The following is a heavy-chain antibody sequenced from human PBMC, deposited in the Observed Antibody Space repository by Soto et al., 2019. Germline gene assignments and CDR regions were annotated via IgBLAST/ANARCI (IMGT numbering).Heavy chain of an antibody. D-gene: IGHD3-10*01. CDR1: GYTITELS. CDR2: FDPEDGET. J-gene: IGHJ6*02. Sequence: ASFNVSWKVSGYTITELSMHWFLQAPEKGLEWMGVFDPEDGETIYAQKFQGRVTMTEDTSTDTAYMELSSLGSEDTAVYYCATEYYYGSGSIEAAGMEVWGQGTTVTVSS. CDR3: ATEYYYGSGSIEAAGMEV. V-gene: IGHV1-24*01.